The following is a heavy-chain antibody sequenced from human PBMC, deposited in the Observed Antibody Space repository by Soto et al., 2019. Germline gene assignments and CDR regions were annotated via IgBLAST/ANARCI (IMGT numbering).Heavy chain of an antibody. D-gene: IGHD6-13*01. V-gene: IGHV3-23*01. CDR2: ISGSGGTP. Sequence: GGSLRLSCAASGFTFSYSAMSWVRQAPGRGLEWVSTISGSGGTPYYADSVKGRFTISRDNSKNSLYLVLNSLRADDTAIYYCEMGLAAAGPLDYWGQGALVTVSS. J-gene: IGHJ4*02. CDR1: GFTFSYSA. CDR3: EMGLAAAGPLDY.